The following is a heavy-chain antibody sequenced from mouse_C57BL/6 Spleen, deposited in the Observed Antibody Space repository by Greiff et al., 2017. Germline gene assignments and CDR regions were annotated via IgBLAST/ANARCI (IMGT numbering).Heavy chain of an antibody. CDR2: IDPSDSET. Sequence: VQLQQPGAELVRPGSSVKLSCKASGYTFTSYWMHWVKQRPIQGLEWIGNIDPSDSETHYNQKFKDKATLTVDKSSSTAYMQLSSLTSEDSAVYYCAREGIYDGYTGYFDVWGTGTTVTVSS. CDR3: AREGIYDGYTGYFDV. V-gene: IGHV1-52*01. CDR1: GYTFTSYW. D-gene: IGHD2-3*01. J-gene: IGHJ1*03.